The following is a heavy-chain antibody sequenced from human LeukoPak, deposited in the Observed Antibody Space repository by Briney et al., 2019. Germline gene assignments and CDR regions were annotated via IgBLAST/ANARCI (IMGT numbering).Heavy chain of an antibody. CDR3: ARVSPYCAGDCHPFDY. Sequence: SETLSLTCTVSGGSISSYYWSWIRQPPGKGLEWIGYIYYSGSTNYNPSLKSRVTISVDTSKNQFSLKLSSVTAADTAVYYCARVSPYCAGDCHPFDYWGQGTLVTVSS. V-gene: IGHV4-59*01. CDR1: GGSISSYY. CDR2: IYYSGST. D-gene: IGHD2-21*02. J-gene: IGHJ4*02.